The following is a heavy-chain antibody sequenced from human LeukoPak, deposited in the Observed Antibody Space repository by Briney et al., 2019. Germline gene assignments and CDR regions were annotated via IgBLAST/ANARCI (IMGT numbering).Heavy chain of an antibody. D-gene: IGHD5-18*01. CDR1: GYTFSGYY. CDR3: ARASSTQIQLWYFDY. CDR2: ISGYSDSS. J-gene: IGHJ4*02. V-gene: IGHV1-18*04. Sequence: ASVKVSCKASGYTFSGYYMHWVRQAPGQGLEWLGWISGYSDSSHYGQSVQGRVTMITDAATSTAYLELRSLRSDDTAVYYCARASSTQIQLWYFDYWGQGTLVTVSS.